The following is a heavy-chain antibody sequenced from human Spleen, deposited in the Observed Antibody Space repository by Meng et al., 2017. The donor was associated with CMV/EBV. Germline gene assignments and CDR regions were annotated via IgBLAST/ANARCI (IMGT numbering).Heavy chain of an antibody. J-gene: IGHJ4*02. V-gene: IGHV3-21*01. Sequence: GESLKISCTASGFTFSVYSIHWVRQAPGKGLEWVSSISSSSSYIYYADSVKGRFTISRDNAKNSLYLQMNSLRAEDTAVYYCARDRSRGLELDYWGQGTLVTVSS. D-gene: IGHD1-7*01. CDR2: ISSSSSYI. CDR3: ARDRSRGLELDY. CDR1: GFTFSVYS.